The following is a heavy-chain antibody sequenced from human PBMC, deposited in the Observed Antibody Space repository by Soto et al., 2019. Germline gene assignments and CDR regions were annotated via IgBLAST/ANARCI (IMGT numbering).Heavy chain of an antibody. CDR1: GGSITSGDYY. V-gene: IGHV4-30-4*01. Sequence: SETLSLTCTVSGGSITSGDYYWSWIRQPPGKGLEWIGYIYYSGSTYHNPSLKSRVTIFVDTSKNQFSLKLSSVTAADTAMYYCARALIQLWPHYYYGMDVWGQGTTVTVSS. D-gene: IGHD5-18*01. CDR2: IYYSGST. J-gene: IGHJ6*02. CDR3: ARALIQLWPHYYYGMDV.